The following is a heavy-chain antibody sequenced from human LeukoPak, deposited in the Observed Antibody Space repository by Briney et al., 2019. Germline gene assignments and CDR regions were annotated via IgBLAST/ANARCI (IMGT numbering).Heavy chain of an antibody. V-gene: IGHV4-59*10. CDR1: GGSFSGYY. D-gene: IGHD1-26*01. CDR3: ARGGGSYYYFDY. CDR2: IYTSGST. J-gene: IGHJ4*02. Sequence: SETLSLTCAVYGGSFSGYYWSWIRQPAGKGLEWIGRIYTSGSTNYNPSLKSRVTMSVDTSKNQFSLKLSSVTAADTAVYYCARGGGSYYYFDYWGQGTLVTVSS.